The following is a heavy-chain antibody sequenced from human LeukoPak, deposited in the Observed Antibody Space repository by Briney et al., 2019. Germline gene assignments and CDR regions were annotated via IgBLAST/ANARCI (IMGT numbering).Heavy chain of an antibody. CDR3: ARGPDSAYYGSGSYYNVLYYYYGMDV. V-gene: IGHV4-34*01. J-gene: IGHJ6*02. CDR1: GGSFSGYY. CDR2: INHGGST. Sequence: SETLSLTCAVYGGSFSGYYWSWIRQPPGKGLEWIGEINHGGSTNYNPSLKSRVTIPVDTSKNQFSLKLSSVTAADTAVYYCARGPDSAYYGSGSYYNVLYYYYGMDVWGQGTTVTVSS. D-gene: IGHD3-10*01.